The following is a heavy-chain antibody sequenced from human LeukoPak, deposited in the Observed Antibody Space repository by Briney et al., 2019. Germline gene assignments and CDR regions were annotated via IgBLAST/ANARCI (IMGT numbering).Heavy chain of an antibody. Sequence: SETLSLTCAVYGGSFSGYYWGWIRQPPGKGLEWIGSIYHSGSTYYNPSLKSRVTISVDTSKNQFSLKLSSVTAADTAVYYCARATLRYYGMDVWGQGTTVTVSS. J-gene: IGHJ6*02. D-gene: IGHD2-15*01. CDR1: GGSFSGYY. CDR3: ARATLRYYGMDV. CDR2: IYHSGST. V-gene: IGHV4-38-2*01.